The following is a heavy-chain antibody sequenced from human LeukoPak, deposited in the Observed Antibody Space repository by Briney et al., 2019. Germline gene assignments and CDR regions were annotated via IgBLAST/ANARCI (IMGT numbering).Heavy chain of an antibody. V-gene: IGHV5-51*01. CDR3: ARGRGLNWFDP. CDR1: GDSFTNYW. J-gene: IGHJ5*02. Sequence: GESLKISCKAFGDSFTNYWIGWVRQMPGKGLEWMGIIYPGDSDTRYSPSFQGQVTISVDKSFSTVYLQWRNLKASDTAIYYCARGRGLNWFDPWGQGTLVTVSS. CDR2: IYPGDSDT.